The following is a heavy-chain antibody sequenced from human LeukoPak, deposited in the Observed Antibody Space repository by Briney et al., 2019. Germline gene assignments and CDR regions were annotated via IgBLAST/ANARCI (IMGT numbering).Heavy chain of an antibody. J-gene: IGHJ4*02. CDR3: AKASWLRLSDYFDY. Sequence: GGSLRLSCAASGFTFSSYGMHWVRQAPGKGLEWVAFIRYDGSNKYYADSVKGRFTISRDNYKNTLYLQMNSLRAGDTAVYYCAKASWLRLSDYFDYWGQGTLVTVSS. CDR2: IRYDGSNK. V-gene: IGHV3-30*02. D-gene: IGHD5-12*01. CDR1: GFTFSSYG.